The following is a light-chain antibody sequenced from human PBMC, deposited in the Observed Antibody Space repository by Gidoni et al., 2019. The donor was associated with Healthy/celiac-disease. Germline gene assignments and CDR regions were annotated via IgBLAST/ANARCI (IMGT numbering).Light chain of an antibody. CDR2: EVI. V-gene: IGLV2-14*01. CDR1: SSDVGGYNY. Sequence: QSALTQPASVSGAPGQSITISGTGTSSDVGGYNYVSWYQQPPGKAPKLMIYEVIDRPSGVSNRFSGSKSGNTASLTISGLQAADEADYYCSSYTSSRTRVFGGGTKLTVL. J-gene: IGLJ3*02. CDR3: SSYTSSRTRV.